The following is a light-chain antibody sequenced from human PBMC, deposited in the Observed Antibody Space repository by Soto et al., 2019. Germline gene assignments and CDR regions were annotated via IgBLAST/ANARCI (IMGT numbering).Light chain of an antibody. CDR3: MIWPSNAVV. J-gene: IGLJ2*01. CDR2: YYSDSDK. V-gene: IGLV5-37*01. Sequence: QTVVTQPPSSSASPGESARLTCTLPSDINVGIYNIYWYQQKPGSPPRYLLYYYSDSDKGQGSGVPSRFSGSKDASANTGILLISGLQSEDEADYYCMIWPSNAVVFGGGTKLTVL. CDR1: SDINVGIYN.